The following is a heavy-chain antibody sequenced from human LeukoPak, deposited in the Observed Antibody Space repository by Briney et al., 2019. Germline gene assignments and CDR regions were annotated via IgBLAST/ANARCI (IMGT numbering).Heavy chain of an antibody. CDR3: ARGVPDFWSGYYRGGYFDY. J-gene: IGHJ4*02. Sequence: SETLSLTCIVSGGSISSTTYYWGWIRQPPGKRLEWIGSIYYSGNTYYNPSLKSRVTISIDTSKNQFSLNLNSVTAADTAVYYCARGVPDFWSGYYRGGYFDYWGQGTLVTVSS. D-gene: IGHD3-3*01. CDR1: GGSISSTTYY. V-gene: IGHV4-39*02. CDR2: IYYSGNT.